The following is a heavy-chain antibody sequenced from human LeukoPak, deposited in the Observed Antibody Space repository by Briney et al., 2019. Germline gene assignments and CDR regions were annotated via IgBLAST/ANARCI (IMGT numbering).Heavy chain of an antibody. V-gene: IGHV3-23*01. CDR1: GFTFSSYA. J-gene: IGHJ3*02. CDR2: ISASGGST. Sequence: GGSLRLSCAASGFTFSSYAMSWVRQAPGKGLEWVSAISASGGSTYYADSVKGRFTISRDNSKNTLYLQMNSLRAEDTAVYYCAKQCGGSDWFDAFDIWGQGTMVTVSS. D-gene: IGHD6-19*01. CDR3: AKQCGGSDWFDAFDI.